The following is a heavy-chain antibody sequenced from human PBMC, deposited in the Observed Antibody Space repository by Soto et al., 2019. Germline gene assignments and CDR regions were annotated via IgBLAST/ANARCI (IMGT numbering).Heavy chain of an antibody. V-gene: IGHV4-59*01. CDR3: SRESRHYDILTGYYQSYCDY. CDR2: IYYSGST. D-gene: IGHD3-9*01. Sequence: SETLSLTCTVSGGSISSYYWSWIRPPPRKGLEWIGYIYYSGSTNYNPSLKSRDTITVDTSKNQFSPKLSSVTAADTAVYYCSRESRHYDILTGYYQSYCDYWGQGTLVTVAS. J-gene: IGHJ4*02. CDR1: GGSISSYY.